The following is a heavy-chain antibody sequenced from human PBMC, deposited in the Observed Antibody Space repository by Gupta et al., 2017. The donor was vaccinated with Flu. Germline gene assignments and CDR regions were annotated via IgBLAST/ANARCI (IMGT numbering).Heavy chain of an antibody. CDR3: ARFTYCSGGTCFDSLVA. J-gene: IGHJ5*02. D-gene: IGHD6-19*01. CDR2: VSHDGSAE. V-gene: IGHV3-33*03. CDR1: GFSFSSRD. Sequence: QVRLVESVVGVVQSGRSLRLSCATSGFSFSSRDIHWVRQAPGKGLEWVATVSHDGSAEYYGDSVRGRFTISRDSSRNTVHLQMVGLRVEDTAVYFCARFTYCSGGTCFDSLVAWGQGTPVTVSS.